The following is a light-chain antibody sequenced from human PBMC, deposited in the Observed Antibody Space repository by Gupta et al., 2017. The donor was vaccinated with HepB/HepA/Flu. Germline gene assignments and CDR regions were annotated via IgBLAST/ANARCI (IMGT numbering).Light chain of an antibody. CDR3: QQCSATPNT. Sequence: DIQMTQSPSSLSASVGDRVTITCRASQRISSYLNWYQQKPGKAPHLLIYGASTLQRGVPSRFSGSGSGTHFTLTIIRLQPADFATHYCQQCSATPNTFGPGTRLQSK. V-gene: IGKV1-39*01. J-gene: IGKJ2*01. CDR1: QRISSY. CDR2: GAS.